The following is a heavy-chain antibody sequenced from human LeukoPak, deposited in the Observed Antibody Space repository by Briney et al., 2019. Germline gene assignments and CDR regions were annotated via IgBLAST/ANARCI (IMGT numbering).Heavy chain of an antibody. CDR1: GLTFSSYA. D-gene: IGHD5-18*01. J-gene: IGHJ4*02. CDR2: ISGSGGST. V-gene: IGHV3-23*01. Sequence: GGSLRLSCAASGLTFSSYAMSWVRQAPGKGLEWVSAISGSGGSTYYADSVKGRFTISRDNSKNTLYLQMNSLRAEDTAVYYCARGGYSYGVDYWGQGTLVTVSS. CDR3: ARGGYSYGVDY.